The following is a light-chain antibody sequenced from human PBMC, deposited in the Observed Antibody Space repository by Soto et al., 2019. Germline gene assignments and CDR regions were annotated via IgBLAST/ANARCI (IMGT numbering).Light chain of an antibody. Sequence: EIVLTQSPATLSLSPGERATLSCRASQSVSSYLAWYQQKPAQAPRLLIYDASKRAPGIPARFTGSGSGTDFTLTISSLEAEDFAVYYCQQRRDTFGQGTKLEIK. CDR2: DAS. CDR1: QSVSSY. V-gene: IGKV3-11*01. CDR3: QQRRDT. J-gene: IGKJ2*01.